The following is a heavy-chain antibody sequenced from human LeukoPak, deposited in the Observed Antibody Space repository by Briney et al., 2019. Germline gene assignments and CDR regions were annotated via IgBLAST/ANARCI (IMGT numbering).Heavy chain of an antibody. J-gene: IGHJ3*02. V-gene: IGHV3-43*02. CDR1: GFTFDDYA. D-gene: IGHD5-24*01. CDR2: ISGDGGST. CDR3: ARSILSAFDI. Sequence: GGSLRLSCAASGFTFDDYALHWVRQAPGKGLEWVSLISGDGGSTYYADSVKGRFTISRDNAKNSLYLQMNSLRAEDTAVYYRARSILSAFDIWGQGTMVTVSS.